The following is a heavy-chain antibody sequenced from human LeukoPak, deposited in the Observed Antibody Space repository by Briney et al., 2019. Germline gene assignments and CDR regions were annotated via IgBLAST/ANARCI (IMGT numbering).Heavy chain of an antibody. CDR2: IWYDGSNK. CDR3: ARIAQGGYCTNGVCQDAFDI. J-gene: IGHJ3*02. D-gene: IGHD2-8*01. CDR1: GFTFSSYG. Sequence: GGSLRLSCAASGFTFSSYGMHWVRQAPGKGLEWVAVIWYDGSNKYYADSVKGRFTISRDNSKNTLYLQMNSLRAKDTAVYYCARIAQGGYCTNGVCQDAFDIWGQGTMVTVSS. V-gene: IGHV3-33*01.